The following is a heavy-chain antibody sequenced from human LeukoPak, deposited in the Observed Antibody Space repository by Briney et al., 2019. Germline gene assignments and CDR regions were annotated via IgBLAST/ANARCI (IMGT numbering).Heavy chain of an antibody. V-gene: IGHV1-2*02. D-gene: IGHD2-21*02. J-gene: IGHJ4*02. CDR3: ASSTATSTRIDY. CDR2: INPNSGGT. CDR1: GYTFTVYY. Sequence: ASVRVSCTASGYTFTVYYMHWVRQAPGQGVEWMGWINPNSGGTNYTQKFQGRVAMTRDTSISTAYMELSRLRSDDTAVYYCASSTATSTRIDYWGQGTLVTVSS.